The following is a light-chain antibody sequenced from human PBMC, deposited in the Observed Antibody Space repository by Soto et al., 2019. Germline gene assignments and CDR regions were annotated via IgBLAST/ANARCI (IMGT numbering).Light chain of an antibody. CDR1: QSVSSSL. V-gene: IGKV3-20*01. CDR2: GAS. J-gene: IGKJ1*01. CDR3: QQYASSRT. Sequence: EIVLTQSPGTLSLSPGERATLSCRASQSVSSSLLAWYQQKPGQAPRLLIYGASCRATGTPDRFSGSGSGTDFTLTISRLEPEDFAVYYCQQYASSRTLGQGTKVDIK.